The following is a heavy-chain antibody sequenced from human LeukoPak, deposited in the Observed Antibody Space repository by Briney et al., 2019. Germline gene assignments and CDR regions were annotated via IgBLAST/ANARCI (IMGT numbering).Heavy chain of an antibody. CDR2: INHSGST. CDR3: ARAEVACSGGTCYSEGWFDP. V-gene: IGHV4-34*01. D-gene: IGHD2-15*01. J-gene: IGHJ5*02. CDR1: GGSFGGYY. Sequence: SETLSLTCAVYGGSFGGYYWSWIRQPPGKGLEWIGEINHSGSTNYNPSLKSRVTMSVDTSKNQFSLKLSSVTAADTAVYYCARAEVACSGGTCYSEGWFDPWGQGTLVTVSS.